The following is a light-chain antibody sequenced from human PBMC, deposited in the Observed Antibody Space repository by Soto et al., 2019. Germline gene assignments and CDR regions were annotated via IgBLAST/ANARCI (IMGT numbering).Light chain of an antibody. J-gene: IGKJ5*01. V-gene: IGKV3-11*01. CDR1: QSVSRY. CDR2: DAS. Sequence: EIVLTQSPATLSLSPGERATLSCRASQSVSRYLAWYQQKPGQAPRLLIYDASNRATGIPARFSGSGSGTDFTLTISSLEPEDFAVYYCQQRSNWITFGQRTRLEIK. CDR3: QQRSNWIT.